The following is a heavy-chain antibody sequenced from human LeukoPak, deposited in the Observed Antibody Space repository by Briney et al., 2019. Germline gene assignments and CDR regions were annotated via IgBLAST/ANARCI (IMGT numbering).Heavy chain of an antibody. D-gene: IGHD3-10*01. CDR1: GGSISSYY. CDR2: IYTSGST. V-gene: IGHV4-4*07. Sequence: SETLSLTCTVSGGSISSYYWSWIRQPAGKGLEWIGRIYTSGSTNYNPSLKSRVTMSVDTSKNQFSLKLSSVTAADTAVYYCARDYGITMVRGVIFDYWGQGTLVTVSS. CDR3: ARDYGITMVRGVIFDY. J-gene: IGHJ4*02.